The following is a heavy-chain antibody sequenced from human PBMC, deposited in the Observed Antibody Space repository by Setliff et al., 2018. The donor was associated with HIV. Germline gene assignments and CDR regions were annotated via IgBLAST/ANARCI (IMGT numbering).Heavy chain of an antibody. CDR1: GGFVSTGGYS. V-gene: IGHV4-30-2*01. J-gene: IGHJ5*02. CDR3: ARRIDNSGSLPAKNWFDT. CDR2: IYHSGNT. Sequence: PSETLSLTCTVSGGFVSTGGYSWSWIRQPPGKGLEWIGYIYHSGNTYYNPSLKSRVSISVDRSKNHFSLRLSSVTAADTAVYYCARRIDNSGSLPAKNWFDTWGQGRLVTVSS. D-gene: IGHD3-10*01.